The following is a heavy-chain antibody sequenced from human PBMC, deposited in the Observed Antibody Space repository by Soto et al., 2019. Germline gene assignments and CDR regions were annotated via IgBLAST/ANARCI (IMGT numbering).Heavy chain of an antibody. Sequence: EVQLVESGGGLVQPGGSLRLSCAASGFTFSSYEMNWVRQAPGKGLEWVSYISISGSTIYYADSVKGRFTISRDNAKNSVYLQMNSLRAEDTAVYYCARAFRTAYGDYVYFDYWGQGTLVTFSA. CDR3: ARAFRTAYGDYVYFDY. CDR2: ISISGSTI. V-gene: IGHV3-48*03. D-gene: IGHD4-17*01. CDR1: GFTFSSYE. J-gene: IGHJ4*02.